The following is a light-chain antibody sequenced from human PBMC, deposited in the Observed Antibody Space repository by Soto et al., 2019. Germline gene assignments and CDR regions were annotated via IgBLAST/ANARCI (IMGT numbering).Light chain of an antibody. CDR1: QSVTVN. Sequence: EILLTQSPSTLSLSPGEGVTLSCRASQSVTVNSLAWYQQKPGQAPRLLIYDASNRATGIPARFSGSGSGTDFTLTISSLEPEDFAVYYCQQRSNWPPWTFGQGTKVDIK. CDR2: DAS. CDR3: QQRSNWPPWT. V-gene: IGKV3-11*01. J-gene: IGKJ1*01.